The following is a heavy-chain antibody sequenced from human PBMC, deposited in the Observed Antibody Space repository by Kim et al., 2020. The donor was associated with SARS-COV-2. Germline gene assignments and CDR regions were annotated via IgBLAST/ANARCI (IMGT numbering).Heavy chain of an antibody. CDR1: GFTFSSYA. V-gene: IGHV3-23*01. Sequence: GGSLRLSCAASGFTFSSYAMSWVRQAPGKGLEWVSAISGSGGSTYYADSVKGRFTISRDNSKNTLYLQMNSLRAEDTAVYYCAAMRDSSGWYGVWWNWFDPWGQGTLVTVSS. D-gene: IGHD6-19*01. CDR2: ISGSGGST. J-gene: IGHJ5*02. CDR3: AAMRDSSGWYGVWWNWFDP.